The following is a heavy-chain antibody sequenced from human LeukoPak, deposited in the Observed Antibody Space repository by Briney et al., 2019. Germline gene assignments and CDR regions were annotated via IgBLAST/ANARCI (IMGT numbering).Heavy chain of an antibody. V-gene: IGHV4-59*01. CDR3: ARAPTGHTSANFNFDY. D-gene: IGHD2-2*01. CDR1: GGSMSSYY. CDR2: IYYSGIT. J-gene: IGHJ4*02. Sequence: SETLSLTCTVSGGSMSSYYWNWIRQPPGKGLEWIGYIYYSGITNYTPSLKSRVTISVHTSMNQFSLKLSSVTAADTAVYYCARAPTGHTSANFNFDYWGQGTLVTVSS.